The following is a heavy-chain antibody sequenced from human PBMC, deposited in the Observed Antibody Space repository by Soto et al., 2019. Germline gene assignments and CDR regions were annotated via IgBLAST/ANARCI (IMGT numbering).Heavy chain of an antibody. J-gene: IGHJ4*01. Sequence: EVQLVESGGGLAKPGGSLRLSCAASGFTFGNAWINWVCQAPGKGLEWVGRIKSKTDGGTSDFAAPVKGRFAISRDDSKDMVYLKMNSLKTEDTGIYYCNTDSYTTMIIIRFAYWGHGTLVTVSS. CDR1: GFTFGNAW. CDR2: IKSKTDGGTS. D-gene: IGHD2-2*02. CDR3: NTDSYTTMIIIRFAY. V-gene: IGHV3-15*07.